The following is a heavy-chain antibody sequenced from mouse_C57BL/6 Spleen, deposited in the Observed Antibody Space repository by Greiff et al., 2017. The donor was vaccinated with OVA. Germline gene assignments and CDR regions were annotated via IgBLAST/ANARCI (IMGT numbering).Heavy chain of an antibody. J-gene: IGHJ1*03. Sequence: EVHLVESGGGLVKPGGSLKLSCAASGFTFSSYAMSWVRQTPEKRLEWVATISDGGSYTYYPDNVKGRFTISRDNAKNHLYLQLSHLKYEDTAMYYCASGVVTTMYFDVWGTGTTVTVSS. CDR3: ASGVVTTMYFDV. V-gene: IGHV5-4*01. CDR1: GFTFSSYA. D-gene: IGHD2-5*01. CDR2: ISDGGSYT.